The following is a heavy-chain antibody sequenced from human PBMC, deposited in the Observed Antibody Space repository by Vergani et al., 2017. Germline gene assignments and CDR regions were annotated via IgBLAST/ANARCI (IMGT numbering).Heavy chain of an antibody. CDR1: GGTFSSYA. J-gene: IGHJ4*02. CDR3: ASSSVYCSSTSCYAFPSDY. Sequence: QVQLVQSGAEVKKPGSSVKVSCKASGGTFSSYAISWVRQAPGQGLEWMGGIIPIFGTANYAQKFQGRVTITADKSTSTAYMELSSLRSEDTAVYYCASSSVYCSSTSCYAFPSDYWGQGTLVTVSS. D-gene: IGHD2-2*01. V-gene: IGHV1-69*06. CDR2: IIPIFGTA.